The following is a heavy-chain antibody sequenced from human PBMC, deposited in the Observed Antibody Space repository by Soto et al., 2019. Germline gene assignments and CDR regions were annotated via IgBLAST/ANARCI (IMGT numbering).Heavy chain of an antibody. J-gene: IGHJ4*02. V-gene: IGHV3-30*04. D-gene: IGHD3-10*01. CDR1: GFTFSRYA. CDR2: ISKDGSNK. Sequence: QVQVVESGGGVVQPGRSLRLSCAASGFTFSRYAIHWVRQAPGKGLEWVAVISKDGSNKYYVDSVKGRFTISRDNSRNTLYSQMHSLRDEDAAVYYCARSRSGAVADSFDFWGQGTLVTVSS. CDR3: ARSRSGAVADSFDF.